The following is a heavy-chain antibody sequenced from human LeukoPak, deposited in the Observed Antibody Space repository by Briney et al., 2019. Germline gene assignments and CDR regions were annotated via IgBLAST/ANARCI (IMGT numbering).Heavy chain of an antibody. CDR3: ASVQYSGYDYNMDV. Sequence: RASVKVSCKASGYTFTGYYMHWVRQAPGQGLEWMGWINPNSGGTNYAQKFQGRVTMTRDTSISTAYMELSRLRSDDTAVYYCASVQYSGYDYNMDVWGKGTTVTISS. J-gene: IGHJ6*03. D-gene: IGHD5-12*01. V-gene: IGHV1-2*02. CDR1: GYTFTGYY. CDR2: INPNSGGT.